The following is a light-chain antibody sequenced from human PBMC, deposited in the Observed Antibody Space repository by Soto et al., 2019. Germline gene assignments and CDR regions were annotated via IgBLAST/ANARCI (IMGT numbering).Light chain of an antibody. CDR3: ASWDSSLSAYV. Sequence: QSVMTQPPSVSAAPGQKVTISCSGSSSNIGGNSVSWYQQLPGTAPKLLIYDDNKRPSGIPDRFSGSKSGTSATLGITGVQTGDEADYYCASWDSSLSAYVFGTGTKLTVL. J-gene: IGLJ1*01. CDR1: SSNIGGNS. V-gene: IGLV1-51*01. CDR2: DDN.